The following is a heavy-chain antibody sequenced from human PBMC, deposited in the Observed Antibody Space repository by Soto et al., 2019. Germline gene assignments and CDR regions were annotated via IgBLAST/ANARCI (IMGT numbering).Heavy chain of an antibody. CDR2: ISYDGSNK. CDR1: GFTFSSYG. V-gene: IGHV3-30*18. D-gene: IGHD1-1*01. CDR3: AKEIDPNWNGNY. Sequence: GGSLRLSCAASGFTFSSYGMHWVRQAQGKGLEWVAVISYDGSNKYYADSVKGRFTISRDNSKNTLYLQMNSLRAEDTAVYYCAKEIDPNWNGNYWGQGTLVTVSS. J-gene: IGHJ4*02.